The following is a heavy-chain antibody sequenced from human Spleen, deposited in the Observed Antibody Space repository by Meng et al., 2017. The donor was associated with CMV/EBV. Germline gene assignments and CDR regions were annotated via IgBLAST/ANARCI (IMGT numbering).Heavy chain of an antibody. CDR3: AGEIDI. V-gene: IGHV4-34*01. CDR2: INHRGST. D-gene: IGHD2-21*01. Sequence: SQHLSLTCAVYGTSFSDYSWTWIRHSPRKGLEWIGQINHRGSTNFNPSLMGRVTMSVDSSKEQFSLRLASVTAADTAVYYCAGEIDIWGQGTAVTVSS. CDR1: GTSFSDYS. J-gene: IGHJ4*02.